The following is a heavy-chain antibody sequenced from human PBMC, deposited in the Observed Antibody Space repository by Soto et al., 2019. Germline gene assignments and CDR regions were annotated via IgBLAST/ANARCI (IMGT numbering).Heavy chain of an antibody. V-gene: IGHV3-33*01. Sequence: VQLVESGGGVVQPGRSLRLCCAASGFTFRTYGMYWVRQAPGKGLEWVAVIWYDASNKYYADSVKGRFTISRDNSENTLYLQMNSLRAEDTAVYYCARGTVDRGELDLWVQGTLVTVSS. CDR3: ARGTVDRGELDL. D-gene: IGHD5-12*01. CDR1: GFTFRTYG. CDR2: IWYDASNK. J-gene: IGHJ4*02.